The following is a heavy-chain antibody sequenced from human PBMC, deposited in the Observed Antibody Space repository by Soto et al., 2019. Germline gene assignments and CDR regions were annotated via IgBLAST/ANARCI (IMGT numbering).Heavy chain of an antibody. D-gene: IGHD3-3*01. CDR1: GFTFSSYA. V-gene: IGHV3-23*01. CDR3: AKAPNRALLRFFPSDY. J-gene: IGHJ4*01. CDR2: ISGSGGST. Sequence: LSLSCAASGFTFSSYAMSWVRQAPGKGLEWVSAISGSGGSTYYADSVKGRFTISRDNSKNTLYLQMNSLRAEDTAVYYCAKAPNRALLRFFPSDYCGDVPLFPVS.